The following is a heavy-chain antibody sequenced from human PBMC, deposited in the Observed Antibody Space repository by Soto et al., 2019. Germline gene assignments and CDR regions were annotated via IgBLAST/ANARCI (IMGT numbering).Heavy chain of an antibody. V-gene: IGHV3-33*01. J-gene: IGHJ3*02. Sequence: QVHLVESGGGVVQPGRSLRLSCAASGFSFSFSGMHWVRQAPGKGLEWVAGLWYDGNSENYADSVKGRFTISRHNFQNTLHLQMDSLRVEDTAMYYCARGLAKVAGGAFDIWGQGTMVIVSS. CDR2: LWYDGNSE. CDR3: ARGLAKVAGGAFDI. CDR1: GFSFSFSG. D-gene: IGHD3-16*01.